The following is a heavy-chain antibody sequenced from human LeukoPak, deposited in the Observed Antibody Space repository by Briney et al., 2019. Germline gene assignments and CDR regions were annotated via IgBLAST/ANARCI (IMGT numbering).Heavy chain of an antibody. Sequence: SETLSLTCTVSGGSISSSSYYWGWIRQPPGKGLEWIGSIYYSGSTYYNPSLKSRVTISVDTSKNQFSLKLSSVTAADTAVYYCARQSGSHYLKKQGAFDIWGQGTMDTVSS. D-gene: IGHD1-26*01. CDR2: IYYSGST. CDR1: GGSISSSSYY. V-gene: IGHV4-39*01. J-gene: IGHJ3*02. CDR3: ARQSGSHYLKKQGAFDI.